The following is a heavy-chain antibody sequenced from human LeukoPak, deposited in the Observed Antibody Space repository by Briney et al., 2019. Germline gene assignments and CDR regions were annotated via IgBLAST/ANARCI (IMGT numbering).Heavy chain of an antibody. CDR3: VSRRVGGAAAVGTEFDY. Sequence: PGGSLRLSCAASGFTFSNFWMSWVRQAPGKGLEWVANIKQDVSEKSYADSVKGRFTISRDNARNSVYLQMNSLRVEDAAVYYCVSRRVGGAAAVGTEFDYWGQGTLVTVSS. D-gene: IGHD6-13*01. CDR1: GFTFSNFW. J-gene: IGHJ4*02. CDR2: IKQDVSEK. V-gene: IGHV3-7*01.